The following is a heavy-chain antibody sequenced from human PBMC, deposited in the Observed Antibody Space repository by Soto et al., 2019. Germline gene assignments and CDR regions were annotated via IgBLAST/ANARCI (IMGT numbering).Heavy chain of an antibody. CDR1: GFTFSSYA. J-gene: IGHJ5*02. V-gene: IGHV3-23*01. D-gene: IGHD2-8*02. Sequence: PGGSLRLSCAASGFTFSSYAMSWVRQAPGEGLEWVSTITSSGSVTYYADSVKGRFTISRDNSKSTLYLQMNSLRAEDTAVYYCAILHVVLPVEVVRNTWGQGTLVTVSS. CDR3: AILHVVLPVEVVRNT. CDR2: ITSSGSVT.